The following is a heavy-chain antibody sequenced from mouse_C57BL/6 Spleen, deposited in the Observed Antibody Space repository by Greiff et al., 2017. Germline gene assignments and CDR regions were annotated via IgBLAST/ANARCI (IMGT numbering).Heavy chain of an antibody. V-gene: IGHV1-42*01. CDR3: ARAGDYVPYYAMDY. D-gene: IGHD2-4*01. J-gene: IGHJ4*01. Sequence: EVKLMESGPELVKPGASVKISCKASGYSFTGYYMNWVKQSPEKSLEWIGEINPSTGGTTYNQKFKAKATLTVDKSSSTAYMQLKSLTSEDSAVYYCARAGDYVPYYAMDYWGQGTSVTVSA. CDR1: GYSFTGYY. CDR2: INPSTGGT.